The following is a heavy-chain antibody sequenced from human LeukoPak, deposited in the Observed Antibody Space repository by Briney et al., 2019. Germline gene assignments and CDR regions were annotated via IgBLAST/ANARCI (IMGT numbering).Heavy chain of an antibody. CDR1: GFTFSSYW. CDR3: ASGGYYYDSSGYSHTLDY. J-gene: IGHJ4*02. CDR2: INSDGSST. D-gene: IGHD3-22*01. V-gene: IGHV3-74*01. Sequence: GGSLRLSCAAFGFTFSSYWMHWVRQAPGKGLVWVSRINSDGSSTSYADSVKGRFTISRDNAKNTLYLQMNSLRAEDTAVYYCASGGYYYDSSGYSHTLDYWGQGTLVTVSS.